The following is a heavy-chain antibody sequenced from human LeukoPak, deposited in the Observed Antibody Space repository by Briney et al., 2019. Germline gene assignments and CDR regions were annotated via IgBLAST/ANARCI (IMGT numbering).Heavy chain of an antibody. CDR1: GGTFSSYA. CDR2: IIPIFGTA. CDR3: ARGTGCGGGTCPISHYYYHYYMDV. J-gene: IGHJ6*03. Sequence: ASVKVSSTASGGTFSSYAISWVRQAPGQGLEWMGGIIPIFGTANYAQKFQGRVTITADKSTSTAYMELSSLRSEDTAVYYCARGTGCGGGTCPISHYYYHYYMDVWGKGTTVTVSS. D-gene: IGHD2-15*01. V-gene: IGHV1-69*06.